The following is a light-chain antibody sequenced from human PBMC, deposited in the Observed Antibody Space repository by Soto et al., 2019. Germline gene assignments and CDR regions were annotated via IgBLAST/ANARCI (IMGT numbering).Light chain of an antibody. Sequence: QSALTQPASMSGSPGQSITISCTGTRSDVGGYNYVSWYRQHPGKAPKLMIYEVSNRPSGVSNRFSGSKSGNTASLTISGLQAEDEADYYCSSYTTTSTLGVFGGGTKLTVL. V-gene: IGLV2-14*01. CDR1: RSDVGGYNY. J-gene: IGLJ2*01. CDR2: EVS. CDR3: SSYTTTSTLGV.